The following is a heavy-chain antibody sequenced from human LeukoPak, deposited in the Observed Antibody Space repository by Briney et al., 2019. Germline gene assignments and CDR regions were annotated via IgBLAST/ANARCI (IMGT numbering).Heavy chain of an antibody. CDR2: IYCSGST. Sequence: SETLSLTCTVSGGSISSYYWSWIRQPPGKGLEWIGYIYCSGSTNYNPSLKSRVTISVDTSKNQFSLKLSSVTAADTAVYYCARARGDYYDSSGYPNNFDYWGQGTLVTVSS. CDR1: GGSISSYY. V-gene: IGHV4-59*01. D-gene: IGHD3-22*01. CDR3: ARARGDYYDSSGYPNNFDY. J-gene: IGHJ4*02.